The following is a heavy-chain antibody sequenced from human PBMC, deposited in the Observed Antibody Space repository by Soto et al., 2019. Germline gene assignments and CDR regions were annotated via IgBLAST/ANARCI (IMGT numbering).Heavy chain of an antibody. V-gene: IGHV4-61*01. CDR2: IYYSGST. J-gene: IGHJ5*02. CDR1: GGSVTSGSDY. D-gene: IGHD1-26*01. Sequence: SETLSLTFTFSGGSVTSGSDYWIWIRQTPGNGLEWIGYIYYSGSTNYNPSLKSRVTISVDTSKNQLSLKLSSVTAAETAVYYCARYISSTVVRANSLKWLDNGGPGTLVTVSS. CDR3: ARYISSTVVRANSLKWLDN.